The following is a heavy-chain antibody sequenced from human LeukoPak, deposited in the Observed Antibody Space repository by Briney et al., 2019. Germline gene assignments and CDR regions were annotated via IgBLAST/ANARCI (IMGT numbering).Heavy chain of an antibody. D-gene: IGHD3-10*01. CDR3: ASAYGKLGWFGESLDY. V-gene: IGHV1-69*04. CDR1: GGTFSSYA. Sequence: SVKVSCKASGGTFSSYAISWVRQAPGQGLEWMGRIIPILGIANYAQEFQGRVTITADKSTSAAYMELSGLRSEDTAVYYCASAYGKLGWFGESLDYWGQGTLVTVSS. CDR2: IIPILGIA. J-gene: IGHJ4*02.